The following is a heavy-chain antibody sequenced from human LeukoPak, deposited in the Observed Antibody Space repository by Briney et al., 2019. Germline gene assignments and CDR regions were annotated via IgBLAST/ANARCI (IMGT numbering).Heavy chain of an antibody. V-gene: IGHV4-34*01. CDR1: GGSFSGYY. CDR3: ARGPPSSSPPDY. D-gene: IGHD6-6*01. Sequence: SETLSLTCAVYGGSFSGYYWSWIRQPPGKGLEWIGEINHSGSTNYNPSLKSRVTISVDTSKNQTSLKLSSVTAADTAVYYCARGPPSSSPPDYWGQGTLVTVSS. CDR2: INHSGST. J-gene: IGHJ4*02.